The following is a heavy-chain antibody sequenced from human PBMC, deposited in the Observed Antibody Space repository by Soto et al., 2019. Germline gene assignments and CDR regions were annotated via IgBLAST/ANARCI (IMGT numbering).Heavy chain of an antibody. CDR2: IHYDGTT. V-gene: IGHV4-30-4*01. D-gene: IGHD2-15*01. CDR1: GGSISSDDFY. CDR3: ARDYGGSSGLDY. J-gene: IGHJ4*02. Sequence: QVQLQESGPGLVRPSQTLSLTCSVSGGSISSDDFYWTWIRQPPGKGLEWIGFIHYDGTTYVSTSLKQRVNLSVNTSNNQLSLRLNSVTAADPALYYCARDYGGSSGLDYWGQGTLGTVSS.